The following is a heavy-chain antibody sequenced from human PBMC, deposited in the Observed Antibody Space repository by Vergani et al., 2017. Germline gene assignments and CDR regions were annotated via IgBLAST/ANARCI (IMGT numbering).Heavy chain of an antibody. D-gene: IGHD3-9*01. Sequence: QVQVVQSGAEVKKSGASVKVSCKTSGYTFSNYYMHWVRQAPGQGLEWMGIINPSGGHTNYAQKFQGRVTMTRDTSTSTVYMELSSLISEDTAIYYRARGDYGILTCYRYWVQGNLVTVSA. CDR3: ARGDYGILTCYRY. J-gene: IGHJ4*02. V-gene: IGHV1-46*03. CDR2: INPSGGHT. CDR1: GYTFSNYY.